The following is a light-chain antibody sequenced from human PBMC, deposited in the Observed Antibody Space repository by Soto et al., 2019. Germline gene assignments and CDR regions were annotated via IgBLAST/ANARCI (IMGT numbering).Light chain of an antibody. V-gene: IGKV3-20*01. CDR3: QQYGSSSWT. CDR2: GAS. CDR1: QSVSSNY. Sequence: IVLTQSPGTLSLSPGARATLSCRASQSVSSNYLAWYQQKPGQAPRLLIYGASSRATGIPDRLSGSGSGTDFTLTISRLEPEDFAVYYCQQYGSSSWTFCQGTKVEIK. J-gene: IGKJ1*01.